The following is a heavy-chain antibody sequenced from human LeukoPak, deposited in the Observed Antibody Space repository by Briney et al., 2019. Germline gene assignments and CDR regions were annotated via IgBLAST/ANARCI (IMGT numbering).Heavy chain of an antibody. V-gene: IGHV3-9*01. D-gene: IGHD6-19*01. CDR2: ISWNSGSI. Sequence: GGSLRLSCAASGFTFDDYAMHWVRQAPGKGLEWVSGISWNSGSIDYADSVKGRFTISRDNSKNTLYLQMNSLRAEDTAVYYCARRSGIAVAGAFDYWGQGTLVTVSS. CDR1: GFTFDDYA. CDR3: ARRSGIAVAGAFDY. J-gene: IGHJ4*02.